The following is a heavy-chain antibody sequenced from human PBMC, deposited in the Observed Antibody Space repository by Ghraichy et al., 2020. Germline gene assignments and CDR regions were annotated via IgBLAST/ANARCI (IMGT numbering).Heavy chain of an antibody. D-gene: IGHD6-13*01. J-gene: IGHJ4*02. Sequence: SETLSLTCAVYGGSFSGFYWSWIRQSPGKGLEWIGEINHSGSTRYNPSLKSRVSMSVDTSKMQFSLKLSSVTAADTAVYFCARGPGYSSSWSFTWGQGTLVIVSS. CDR1: GGSFSGFY. V-gene: IGHV4-34*01. CDR2: INHSGST. CDR3: ARGPGYSSSWSFT.